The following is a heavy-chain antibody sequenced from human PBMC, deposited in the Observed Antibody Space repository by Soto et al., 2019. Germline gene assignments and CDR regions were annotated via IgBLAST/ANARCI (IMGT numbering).Heavy chain of an antibody. CDR1: GFTFSSYD. D-gene: IGHD1-1*01. CDR2: IGTAGDT. J-gene: IGHJ4*02. V-gene: IGHV3-13*01. Sequence: EVQLVESGGGLVQPGGSLRLSCAASGFTFSSYDMHWVRQATGKGLEWVSAIGTAGDTYYPGSVKGRFTISRENAKNSLYLQMXXLRAEDTAVYYCARVXXXXXXYTQYYFDYWGQGTLVTVSS. CDR3: ARVXXXXXXYTQYYFDY.